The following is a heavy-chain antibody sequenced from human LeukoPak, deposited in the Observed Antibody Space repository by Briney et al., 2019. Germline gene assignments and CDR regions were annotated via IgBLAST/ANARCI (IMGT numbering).Heavy chain of an antibody. CDR2: VSSTGSGT. CDR1: GFTFSTYG. D-gene: IGHD3-10*01. J-gene: IGHJ5*02. Sequence: PGGSLRLSCVASGFTFSTYGMSWVRQAPGKGLEWAAAVSSTGSGTYYPDSLKGRFIISRDNSQNTVFLQMNSLRPEDTAFYFCAKDGPLLWFGPTDAWGQGILVTVSS. V-gene: IGHV3-23*01. CDR3: AKDGPLLWFGPTDA.